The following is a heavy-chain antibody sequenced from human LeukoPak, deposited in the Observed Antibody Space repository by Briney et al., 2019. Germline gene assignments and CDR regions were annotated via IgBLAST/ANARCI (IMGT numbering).Heavy chain of an antibody. CDR3: ARDPYYFDY. V-gene: IGHV4-34*01. Sequence: KTSETLSLTCTVSGGSISSYYWSWIRQPPGKGLEWIGEINHSGSTNYNPSLKSRVTISVDTSKNQFSLKLSSVTAADTAVYYCARDPYYFDYWGQGTLVTVSS. CDR2: INHSGST. J-gene: IGHJ4*02. CDR1: GGSISSYY.